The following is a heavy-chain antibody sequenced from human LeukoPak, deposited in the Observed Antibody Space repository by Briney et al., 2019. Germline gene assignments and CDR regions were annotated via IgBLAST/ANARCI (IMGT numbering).Heavy chain of an antibody. Sequence: GGSLRLSCVASGFTFSDYFMSWIRQAPGKGLEWVSSITGFSSFIYYADSVKGRFTISRDNAKNSLYLQMNSLRAEDTAVYYCARRIVGATENYFDYWGQGTLVTVSS. D-gene: IGHD1-26*01. CDR3: ARRIVGATENYFDY. CDR1: GFTFSDYF. V-gene: IGHV3-11*06. J-gene: IGHJ4*02. CDR2: ITGFSSFI.